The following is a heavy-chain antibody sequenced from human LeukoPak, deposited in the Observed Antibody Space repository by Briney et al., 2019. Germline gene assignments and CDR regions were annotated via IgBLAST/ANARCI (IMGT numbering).Heavy chain of an antibody. CDR1: GYTLTELS. Sequence: ASVKVSCKVSGYTLTELSMHWVRQAPGKGLEWMGGFDPEDGETIYAQKFQGRVTMTEDTSTDTAYTELSSLRSEDTAVYYCATSLCRPCLGGWFDPWGQGTLVTVSS. V-gene: IGHV1-24*01. D-gene: IGHD1-26*01. CDR3: ATSLCRPCLGGWFDP. J-gene: IGHJ5*02. CDR2: FDPEDGET.